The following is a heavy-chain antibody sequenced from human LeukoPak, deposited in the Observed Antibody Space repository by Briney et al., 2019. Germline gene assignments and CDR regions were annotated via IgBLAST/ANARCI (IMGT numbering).Heavy chain of an antibody. CDR3: ARGPPPDFDY. V-gene: IGHV4-59*01. J-gene: IGHJ4*02. CDR2: IYYTGST. CDR1: GGSISGYY. Sequence: AETLSLTCTVSGGSISGYYWSWVRQPPGKGLEWICYIYYTGSTNYNPSLKSPVTISVDTSKNQFSLKLRSVTAADTAVYYCARGPPPDFDYWGRGTLVTVSS.